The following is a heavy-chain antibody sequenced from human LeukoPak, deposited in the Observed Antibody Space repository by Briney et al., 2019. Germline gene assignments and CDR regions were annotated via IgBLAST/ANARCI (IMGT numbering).Heavy chain of an antibody. Sequence: GGSLRLSCAASGFTFSSYWMHWVRQAPGKGLVWVSRINSDGSSTSYADSVKGRFTISRDNSKNTLYLQMNSLRAEDTAVYYCAKDPNGGYTYYYDSSGYWDWGQGTLVTVSS. V-gene: IGHV3-74*01. CDR1: GFTFSSYW. CDR3: AKDPNGGYTYYYDSSGYWD. D-gene: IGHD3-22*01. CDR2: INSDGSST. J-gene: IGHJ4*02.